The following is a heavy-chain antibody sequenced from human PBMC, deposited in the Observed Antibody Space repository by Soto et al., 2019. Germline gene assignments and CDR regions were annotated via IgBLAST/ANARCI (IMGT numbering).Heavy chain of an antibody. J-gene: IGHJ3*02. CDR2: ISSSSSYI. Sequence: EVQLVESGGGLVKPGGSLRLSCAASGFTFSSYSMNWVRQAPGKGLEWVSSISSSSSYIYYADSVKGRFTISRDNAKNSLYLQMNSLRAEDTAVYYCARDNRWHAVAGRPYAFDICGQGTMVTVSS. D-gene: IGHD6-19*01. V-gene: IGHV3-21*01. CDR3: ARDNRWHAVAGRPYAFDI. CDR1: GFTFSSYS.